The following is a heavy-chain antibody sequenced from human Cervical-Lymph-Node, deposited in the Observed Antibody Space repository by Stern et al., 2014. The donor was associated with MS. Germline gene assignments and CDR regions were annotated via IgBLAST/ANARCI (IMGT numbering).Heavy chain of an antibody. J-gene: IGHJ6*02. V-gene: IGHV3-30*03. CDR3: LGVGDAMHV. CDR1: GFSLNSLG. CDR2: ISVVGSKW. Sequence: VQLVESGGGVVQPGRSLRLSCAVSGFSLNSLGMHWVRQAPGKGLEWVAGISVVGSKWRYGGSVKGRFSISRDISNNTLYLQMNSLRLEDTAVYYCLGVGDAMHVWGQGTTVIVSS.